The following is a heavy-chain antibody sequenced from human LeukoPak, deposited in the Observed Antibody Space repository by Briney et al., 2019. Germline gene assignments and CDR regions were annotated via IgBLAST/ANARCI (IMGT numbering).Heavy chain of an antibody. V-gene: IGHV1-2*02. CDR1: GFTFTGYY. CDR3: ARDLFYSVSGTYYNVGRVFNY. J-gene: IGHJ4*02. CDR2: NNPNSGGT. D-gene: IGHD3-10*01. Sequence: ASVKVSCKASGFTFTGYYMHWVRQAPGQGLEWTGWNNPNSGGTNYAQKFQGRVTMTRDTSITTAYMELTSLRSDDTAVYYCARDLFYSVSGTYYNVGRVFNYWGQGTLVTVSS.